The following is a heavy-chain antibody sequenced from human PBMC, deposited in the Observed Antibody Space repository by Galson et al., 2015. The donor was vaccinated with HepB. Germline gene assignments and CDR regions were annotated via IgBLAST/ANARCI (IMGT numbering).Heavy chain of an antibody. CDR3: AKGGYYGDYYFDY. CDR2: ISGSGGST. V-gene: IGHV3-23*01. Sequence: LRLSCAASGFTFSSYAMSWVRQAPGKGLEWVSAISGSGGSTYYADSVKGRFTISRDNSKNTLYLQMNSLRAEDTAVYYCAKGGYYGDYYFDYWGQGTLVTVSS. CDR1: GFTFSSYA. D-gene: IGHD4-17*01. J-gene: IGHJ4*02.